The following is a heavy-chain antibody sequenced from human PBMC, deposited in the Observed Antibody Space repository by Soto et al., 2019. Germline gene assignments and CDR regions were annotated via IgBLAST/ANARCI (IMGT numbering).Heavy chain of an antibody. CDR2: TYYRSKWYN. CDR3: ARGGDETAVAFDI. Sequence: SQTLSLTFAISVDSVSSNSAAWNWIRPSPSRGLEWLGRTYYRSKWYNDYAIFVKSRITINPDTSKNQFSLQLNSVTPEDTAVYYCARGGDETAVAFDIWGQGTMVTVSS. D-gene: IGHD2-2*01. CDR1: VDSVSSNSAA. V-gene: IGHV6-1*01. J-gene: IGHJ3*02.